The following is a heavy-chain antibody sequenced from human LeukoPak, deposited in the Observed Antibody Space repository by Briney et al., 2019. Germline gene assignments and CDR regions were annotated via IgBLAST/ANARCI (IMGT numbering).Heavy chain of an antibody. Sequence: GSLRLSCAASGFTFSSYAMSWVRQAPGKGLEWVSAIGTAGDTYYPGSVKGRFTISRENAKNSLYLQMNSLRAEDTAVYYCARYEEGGGFDYWGQGTLVTVSS. CDR1: GFTFSSYA. D-gene: IGHD3-3*01. V-gene: IGHV3-13*01. J-gene: IGHJ4*02. CDR3: ARYEEGGGFDY. CDR2: IGTAGDT.